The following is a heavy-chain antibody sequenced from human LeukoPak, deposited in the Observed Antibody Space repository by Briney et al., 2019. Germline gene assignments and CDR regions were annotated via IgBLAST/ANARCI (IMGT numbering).Heavy chain of an antibody. CDR3: ARDPYDFWSGYYQSDY. D-gene: IGHD3-3*01. CDR1: GYTFTSYG. V-gene: IGHV1-18*01. J-gene: IGHJ4*02. CDR2: ISAYNGNT. Sequence: ASVKVSCKASGYTFTSYGISWVRQAPGQGLEWMGWISAYNGNTNYAQKLQGRVTMTTDTSTSTAYMELRSLRSDDTAVYYCARDPYDFWSGYYQSDYWGQGTLVTVSS.